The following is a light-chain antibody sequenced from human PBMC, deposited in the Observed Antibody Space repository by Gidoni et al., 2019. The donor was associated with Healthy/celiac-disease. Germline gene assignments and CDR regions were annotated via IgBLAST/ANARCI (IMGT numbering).Light chain of an antibody. J-gene: IGKJ5*01. CDR2: GAS. Sequence: EIVLTQSPGTLSWSPGERATLSCRASQSVSSSYLAWYQQKPGQAPRLLIYGASSRATGIPDRFSGSGSGTDFTLTISRLEPEDFAVYYCQQYGSSPKITFGQGTRLEIK. CDR1: QSVSSSY. V-gene: IGKV3-20*01. CDR3: QQYGSSPKIT.